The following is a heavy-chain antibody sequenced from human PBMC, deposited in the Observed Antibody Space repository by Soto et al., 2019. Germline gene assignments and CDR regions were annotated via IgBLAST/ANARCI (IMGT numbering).Heavy chain of an antibody. Sequence: SMPGSGKGFSRIFETELMHCMRQAPGQGLEWMGMIKPSRGTTDYAQKFQARVSMTRDTSTSTVYMELSSLRSEDTAVYYCARGIIEVAGNNRGFHS. CDR1: SRIFETEL. CDR3: ARGIIEVAGNNRGFHS. D-gene: IGHD2-15*01. J-gene: IGHJ5*01. V-gene: IGHV1-46*02. CDR2: IKPSRGTT.